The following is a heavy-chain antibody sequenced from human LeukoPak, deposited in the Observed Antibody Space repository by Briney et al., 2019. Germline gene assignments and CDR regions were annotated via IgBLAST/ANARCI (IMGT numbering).Heavy chain of an antibody. CDR3: ARSTRDGYNHYHYYYMDV. V-gene: IGHV3-53*01. Sequence: PGGSLRLSCAASGFIVSSSYMNWVRQAPGKGLEWVSVIYSGGHTYYTDSVEGRFTISRDNSNNTLYLYMNSLRPDDTAVYYCARSTRDGYNHYHYYYMDVWGKGTTVTVSS. J-gene: IGHJ6*03. D-gene: IGHD5-24*01. CDR2: IYSGGHT. CDR1: GFIVSSSY.